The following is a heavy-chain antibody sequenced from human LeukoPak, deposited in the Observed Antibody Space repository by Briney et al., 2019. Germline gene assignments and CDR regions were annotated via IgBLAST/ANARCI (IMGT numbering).Heavy chain of an antibody. D-gene: IGHD1-1*01. V-gene: IGHV3-7*03. CDR2: IKDGGRED. Sequence: GGSLRLSCVASDFVFSDYWMSWVRQAPGKGLEWVANIKDGGREDIYVKSVKGRFAISRDDAKSTLYLQMDSPRGDDTALYHCARDNGGYFDTWGRGTPVTVSS. J-gene: IGHJ5*02. CDR3: ARDNGGYFDT. CDR1: DFVFSDYW.